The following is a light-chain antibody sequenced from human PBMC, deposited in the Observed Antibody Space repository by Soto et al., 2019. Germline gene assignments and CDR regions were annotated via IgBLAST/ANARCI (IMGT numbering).Light chain of an antibody. J-gene: IGKJ5*01. V-gene: IGKV3D-20*01. CDR3: QQYGNSPQIT. CDR2: DSS. Sequence: IVLTQSPATLSLSPGERATLSCGASQSVSSYLAWYQQKPGLAPRLVIYDSSIRATGIPDRFSGSGSGTGFTLTISRLEPEDFAMYFCQQYGNSPQITFGQGTRLEIK. CDR1: QSVSSY.